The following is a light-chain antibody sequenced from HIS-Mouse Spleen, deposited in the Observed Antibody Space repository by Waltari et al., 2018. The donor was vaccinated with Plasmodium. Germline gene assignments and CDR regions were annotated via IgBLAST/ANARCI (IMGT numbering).Light chain of an antibody. Sequence: DIQMTQSPSSLSASVGDRVTITCQASQDISNYLNWYQQKPGKAPKLLIYDASNLETGVPSRFSVSGSGTDLTFTISSLQPEDIATYYCQQYDNLPPLFTFGPGTKVDIK. CDR3: QQYDNLPPLFT. J-gene: IGKJ3*01. V-gene: IGKV1-33*01. CDR1: QDISNY. CDR2: DAS.